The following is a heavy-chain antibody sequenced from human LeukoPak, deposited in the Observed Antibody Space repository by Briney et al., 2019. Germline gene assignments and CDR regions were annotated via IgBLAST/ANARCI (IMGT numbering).Heavy chain of an antibody. Sequence: ASVKVSCKASGYSFTGQYMHWVRQAPGQGLEWMGWINPNSGGTNYAQKFQGRVTMTRDTSISTAYMELSRLRSDDTAVYYCARVMVRGVPTTFDPWGQGTLVTVSS. J-gene: IGHJ5*02. CDR2: INPNSGGT. CDR1: GYSFTGQY. D-gene: IGHD3-10*01. V-gene: IGHV1-2*02. CDR3: ARVMVRGVPTTFDP.